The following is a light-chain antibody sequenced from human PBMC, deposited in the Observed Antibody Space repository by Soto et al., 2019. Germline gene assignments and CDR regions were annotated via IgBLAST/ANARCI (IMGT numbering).Light chain of an antibody. Sequence: EKVMTQSPATLSMSPGERATLSCRASQSVSSYLAWYQQKPGQAPRLLIYGASTRATGIPARFSGSGSGTELTLTISSLQSEDFAVYYCQQYSNWPSWTFGQGTKVEVK. V-gene: IGKV3-15*01. CDR1: QSVSSY. CDR3: QQYSNWPSWT. CDR2: GAS. J-gene: IGKJ1*01.